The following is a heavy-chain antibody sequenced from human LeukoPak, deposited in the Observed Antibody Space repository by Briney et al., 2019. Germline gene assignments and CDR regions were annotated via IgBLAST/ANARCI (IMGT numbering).Heavy chain of an antibody. CDR1: GFTFSSYW. Sequence: GSLRLSCAASGFTFSSYWMTWVRQAPGKGLEWVASIEDDGSRKNYGDSVKGRFTISRDNSKNTLYLQMNSLRADDTAVYFCARERIAVGCFDYWGQGTLVTVSS. CDR2: IEDDGSRK. V-gene: IGHV3-7*01. CDR3: ARERIAVGCFDY. D-gene: IGHD6-19*01. J-gene: IGHJ4*02.